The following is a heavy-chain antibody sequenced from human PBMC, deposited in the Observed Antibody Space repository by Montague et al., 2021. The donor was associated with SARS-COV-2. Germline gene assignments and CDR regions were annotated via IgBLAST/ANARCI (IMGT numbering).Heavy chain of an antibody. Sequence: PALVKPTQTLTLTCTFSGFSLSATGMSVSWIRQPPGKALEWLALXGWDGSEYHSTSGKTRLTISRDTSKNQVGLTMTNMDPVDTATYFCARSAYYSNYFDYWGQGTLVTVSS. D-gene: IGHD3-22*01. CDR3: ARSAYYSNYFDY. CDR1: GFSLSATGMS. V-gene: IGHV2-70*01. CDR2: XGWDGSE. J-gene: IGHJ4*02.